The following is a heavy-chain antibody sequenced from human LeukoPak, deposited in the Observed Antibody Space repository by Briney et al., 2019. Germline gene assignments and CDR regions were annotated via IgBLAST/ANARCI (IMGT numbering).Heavy chain of an antibody. J-gene: IGHJ5*02. CDR1: GYTFTSYG. CDR2: ISAYNGNT. V-gene: IGHV1-18*01. CDR3: ARVPLEGPTMVRGGGYNWFDP. D-gene: IGHD3-10*01. Sequence: ASVKVSCKASGYTFTSYGISWVRQAPGQGLEWMGWISAYNGNTNYAQKLQGRVTMTTDTSTSTAYMELRSLRSDDTAVYYCARVPLEGPTMVRGGGYNWFDPWGQGTLVTVSS.